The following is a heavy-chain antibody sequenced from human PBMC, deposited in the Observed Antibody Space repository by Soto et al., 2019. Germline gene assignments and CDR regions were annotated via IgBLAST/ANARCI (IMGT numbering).Heavy chain of an antibody. V-gene: IGHV1-24*01. CDR3: TTYHGDYNFDH. CDR1: GYTLNEVA. D-gene: IGHD4-17*01. CDR2: FDPDEAET. J-gene: IGHJ5*02. Sequence: QVQLVQSGAEVKKPGASVKVSCKVSGYTLNEVAMHWVRQAPGKGLEWLGGFDPDEAETIYAQHVQGRVTMTEDTSTDTVYMELSSLISEDTALYFCTTYHGDYNFDHWGQGTLVTVSS.